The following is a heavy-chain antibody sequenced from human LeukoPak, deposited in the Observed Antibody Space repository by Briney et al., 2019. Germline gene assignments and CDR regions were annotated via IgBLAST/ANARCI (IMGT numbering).Heavy chain of an antibody. Sequence: PSGTLSLTCAVSGGSISSSNWWSWVRQPPGKGLEWIGEINHSGSTNYNPSLKSRVTISVDTSKNQFSLKLSSVTAADTAVYYCARAGVYYGSGQDVWGKGTTVTVSS. J-gene: IGHJ6*04. CDR1: GGSISSSNW. D-gene: IGHD3-10*01. CDR2: INHSGST. CDR3: ARAGVYYGSGQDV. V-gene: IGHV4-4*02.